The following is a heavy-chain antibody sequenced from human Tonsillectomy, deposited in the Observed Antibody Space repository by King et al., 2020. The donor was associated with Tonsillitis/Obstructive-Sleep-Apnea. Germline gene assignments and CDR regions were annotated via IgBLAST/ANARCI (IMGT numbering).Heavy chain of an antibody. J-gene: IGHJ4*02. CDR2: IYYSGST. CDR1: GGSISSSSYY. D-gene: IGHD3-22*01. Sequence: LQLQESGPGLVKPSETLSLTCTVSGGSISSSSYYWGWIRQPPGKGLEWIGSIYYSGSTYYNPSLKSRVTISVDTSKNQFSLKLSSVTAADTAVYYCARLSSGWLHTAGFDYWGQGTLVTVSS. V-gene: IGHV4-39*01. CDR3: ARLSSGWLHTAGFDY.